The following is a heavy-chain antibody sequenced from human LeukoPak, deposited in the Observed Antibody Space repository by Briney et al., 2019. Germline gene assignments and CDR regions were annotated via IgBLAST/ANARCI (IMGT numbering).Heavy chain of an antibody. J-gene: IGHJ3*02. CDR3: ARDRRATLGAFDI. CDR1: GYTFTSYG. CDR2: ISAYNGNT. V-gene: IGHV1-18*01. D-gene: IGHD1-26*01. Sequence: ASVKVSCKASGYTFTSYGISWVRQAPGQGLEWMGWISAYNGNTNYAQKLQGRVTMTTDTSTSTAYVELRSLRSDDTAVYYCARDRRATLGAFDIWGQGTMVTVSS.